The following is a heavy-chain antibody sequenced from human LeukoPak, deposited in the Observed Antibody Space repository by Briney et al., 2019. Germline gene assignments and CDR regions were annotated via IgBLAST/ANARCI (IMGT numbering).Heavy chain of an antibody. Sequence: PGGSLRLSCAASGFTFSNYWMSWARQAPGKGLEWVAFIRYDGSNKYYADSVKGRFTISRDNSKNTLYLQMNSLRAEDTAVYYCAKDWADIVVVPAGTYYYYHMDVWGKGTTVTVSS. CDR2: IRYDGSNK. V-gene: IGHV3-30*02. D-gene: IGHD2-2*01. J-gene: IGHJ6*03. CDR3: AKDWADIVVVPAGTYYYYHMDV. CDR1: GFTFSNYW.